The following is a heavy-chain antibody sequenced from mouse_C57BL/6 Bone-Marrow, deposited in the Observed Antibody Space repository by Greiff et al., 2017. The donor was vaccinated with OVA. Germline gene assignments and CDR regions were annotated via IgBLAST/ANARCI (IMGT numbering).Heavy chain of an antibody. D-gene: IGHD2-5*01. CDR3: ARNYSNYPWYVDV. Sequence: DVKLVESGGGLVKPGGSLKLSCAASGFTFSDYGMHWVRQAPEKGLEWVAYISSGSSTIYYADTVKGRFTISRDNAKNTLFLQMTSLRSEDTAMYYSARNYSNYPWYVDVWGTGTTVTVSS. CDR1: GFTFSDYG. J-gene: IGHJ1*03. CDR2: ISSGSSTI. V-gene: IGHV5-17*01.